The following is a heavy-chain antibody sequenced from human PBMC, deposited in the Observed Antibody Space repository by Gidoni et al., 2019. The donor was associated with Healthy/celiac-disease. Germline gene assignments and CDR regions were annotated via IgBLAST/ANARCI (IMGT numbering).Heavy chain of an antibody. J-gene: IGHJ6*02. D-gene: IGHD1-26*01. CDR3: ARRRELLISDGMDV. CDR2: IYYSGST. CDR1: GGSISSSSYY. Sequence: QLQLQESGPGLVKPSETLSLTCTVSGGSISSSSYYWGWIRQPPGKGLEWIGSIYYSGSTYYNPSLKSRVTISVDTSKNQFSLKLSSVTAADTAVYYCARRRELLISDGMDVWGQGTTVTVSS. V-gene: IGHV4-39*01.